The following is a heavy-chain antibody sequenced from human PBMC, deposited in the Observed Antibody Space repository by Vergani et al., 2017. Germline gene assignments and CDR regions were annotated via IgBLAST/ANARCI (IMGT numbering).Heavy chain of an antibody. CDR1: GGTFSSYA. CDR3: ARVQKLSRGRHLNNDAFDI. D-gene: IGHD1/OR15-1a*01. J-gene: IGHJ3*02. Sequence: QVQLVQSGAEVKKPGSSVKVSCKASGGTFSSYAISWVRQAPGQGLEWMGGIIPIFGTANYAQKFQGRVTITADESTSTAYMELSSLRAEDTAVYYCARVQKLSRGRHLNNDAFDIWGQGTMVTVSS. V-gene: IGHV1-69*01. CDR2: IIPIFGTA.